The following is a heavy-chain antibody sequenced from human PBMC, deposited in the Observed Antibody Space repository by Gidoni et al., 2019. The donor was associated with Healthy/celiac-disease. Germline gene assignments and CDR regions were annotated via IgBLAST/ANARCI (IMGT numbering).Heavy chain of an antibody. V-gene: IGHV3-33*01. CDR1: GFTFSSYG. CDR2: IWYDGSNK. D-gene: IGHD3-16*02. J-gene: IGHJ4*02. Sequence: QVQLVESGGGVVQPGRSLRLSCAASGFTFSSYGMHWVRQAPGKGLEGVAVIWYDGSNKYYADSVKGRFTISRDNSKNTLYLQMNSLRAEDTAVYYCARCNIRWSLFDYWGQGTLVTVSS. CDR3: ARCNIRWSLFDY.